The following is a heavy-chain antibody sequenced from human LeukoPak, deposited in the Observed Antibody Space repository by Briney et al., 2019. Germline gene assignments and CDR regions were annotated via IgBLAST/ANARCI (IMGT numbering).Heavy chain of an antibody. CDR1: GPVSSSYS. V-gene: IGHV3-23*01. J-gene: IGHJ4*02. D-gene: IGHD3-10*02. Sequence: GASLTLSHPASGPVSSSYSMSWVRQPPGKGLESLAVISGSGGSTNQAASVKGWFTISRDNSKNTLHLQMNSLRAEETAVYYCAKEMFGELLVGPRFSRWGQGTLVTVS. CDR3: AKEMFGELLVGPRFSR. CDR2: ISGSGGST.